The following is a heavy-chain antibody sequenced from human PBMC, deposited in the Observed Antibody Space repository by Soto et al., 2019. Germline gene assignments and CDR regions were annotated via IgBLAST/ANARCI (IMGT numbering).Heavy chain of an antibody. CDR1: GTSLRSGGNY. CDR3: ARARDQFGSHFDY. Sequence: QVQLQVSGPGLVKPSQTLSLTCSVSGTSLRSGGNYWTWIRQHPVKGLEWIGQIYHRGTASYNPSLPRRVTISVDSSKSQYSLMLDSVTAADTAVYYCARARDQFGSHFDYWGRGILVTVSS. J-gene: IGHJ4*02. D-gene: IGHD2-15*01. V-gene: IGHV4-31*03. CDR2: IYHRGTA.